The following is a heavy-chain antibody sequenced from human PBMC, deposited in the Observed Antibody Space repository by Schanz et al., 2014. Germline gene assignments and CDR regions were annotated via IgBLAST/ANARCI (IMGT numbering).Heavy chain of an antibody. D-gene: IGHD4-17*01. CDR3: AKDCPSDYGDHCFDF. Sequence: QVQLVESGGGVVQPGRSRRLSCAASGFTFSNYAMHWVRQAPGKGLEWVAFISYDGSNKYYADSVKGRFTISRDNSKNTLYLQMNSLRAEDTAVYYCAKDCPSDYGDHCFDFWGQGTLVTVSS. J-gene: IGHJ4*02. V-gene: IGHV3-30-3*01. CDR1: GFTFSNYA. CDR2: ISYDGSNK.